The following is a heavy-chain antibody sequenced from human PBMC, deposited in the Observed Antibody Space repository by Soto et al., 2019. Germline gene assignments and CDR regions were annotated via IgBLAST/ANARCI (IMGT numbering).Heavy chain of an antibody. J-gene: IGHJ6*02. Sequence: PGGSLRLSCGASGFSFSKYGMHWVRQAPGEGLEWLSLISHDGSETWYADSVKGRFTISRDNSRNTLYLQMNSLRGDDTAVYYCAKGYEVSPPVASGWYSNYFYGVDVWGRGTTVTVSS. CDR3: AKGYEVSPPVASGWYSNYFYGVDV. D-gene: IGHD6-19*01. CDR1: GFSFSKYG. V-gene: IGHV3-30*18. CDR2: ISHDGSET.